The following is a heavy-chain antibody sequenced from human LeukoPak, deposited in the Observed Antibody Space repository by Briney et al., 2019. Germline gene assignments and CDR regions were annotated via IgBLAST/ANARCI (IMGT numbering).Heavy chain of an antibody. CDR2: INESGTT. V-gene: IGHV4-34*01. J-gene: IGHJ5*02. CDR1: GGSFSGYY. D-gene: IGHD3-10*01. CDR3: ARALMTLVRGVPRTTWFDP. Sequence: PSETLSLTCAVFGGSFSGYYWTWARQAPGKGLEWIGEINESGTTNYNPSLDNRVTISVDRSKNQFSLKVTSLTAADTAVFYCARALMTLVRGVPRTTWFDPGGPGTLVTVSS.